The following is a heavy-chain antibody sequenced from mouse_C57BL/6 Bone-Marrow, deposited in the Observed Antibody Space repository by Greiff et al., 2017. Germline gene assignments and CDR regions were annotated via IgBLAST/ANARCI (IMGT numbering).Heavy chain of an antibody. Sequence: QVQLQQPGAELVKPGASVKLSCKASGYTFTSYWMQWVKQRPGQGLEWIGEIDPSDSYTNYNQKFKGKATLTVDTSSSTAYMQLSSLTSEDSAVYYCARDYYYGSSTEGSMDYWGQGTSVTVSS. V-gene: IGHV1-50*01. D-gene: IGHD1-1*01. J-gene: IGHJ4*01. CDR2: IDPSDSYT. CDR3: ARDYYYGSSTEGSMDY. CDR1: GYTFTSYW.